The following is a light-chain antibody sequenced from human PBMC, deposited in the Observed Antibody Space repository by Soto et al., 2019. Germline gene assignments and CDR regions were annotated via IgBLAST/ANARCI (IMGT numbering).Light chain of an antibody. Sequence: ELVVTQSPSALSVSQGERATLSCRASQSVYSNLAWYQEKPGQAPRLLIYGASTRATGIAARFSGSGSGTEFTLTISSLQSEDFAVYYCQQYNNWPITFGQGTRLEIK. J-gene: IGKJ5*01. V-gene: IGKV3-15*01. CDR1: QSVYSN. CDR2: GAS. CDR3: QQYNNWPIT.